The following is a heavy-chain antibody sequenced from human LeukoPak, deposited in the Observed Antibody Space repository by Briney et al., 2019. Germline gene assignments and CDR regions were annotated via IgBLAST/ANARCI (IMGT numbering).Heavy chain of an antibody. CDR1: GFTFSSYG. V-gene: IGHV3-33*01. CDR2: IWYDGSNK. D-gene: IGHD3-22*01. Sequence: GGSLRLSCAASGFTFSSYGMHWVRQAPGKGLEWVAVIWYDGSNKYYADSVKGRFTISRDNSKNTLYLQMNSLRAEDTAVYYCARDGEKYCYDSSGYQGFDYWGQGTLVTVSS. CDR3: ARDGEKYCYDSSGYQGFDY. J-gene: IGHJ4*02.